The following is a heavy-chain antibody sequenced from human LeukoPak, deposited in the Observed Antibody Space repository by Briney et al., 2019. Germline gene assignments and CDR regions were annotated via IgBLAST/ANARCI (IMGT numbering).Heavy chain of an antibody. CDR2: ITATGDTA. Sequence: GGSLRLSCVASGFTFTKCAMSWIRQAPGKGLEWVAIITATGDTAYYADSVRGRFTISRDNSRNTVYMQMDSLRAEDTAIYYCAGDRNSDWYSPLDYWGQGSQVTVSP. D-gene: IGHD6-19*01. J-gene: IGHJ4*02. V-gene: IGHV3-23*01. CDR1: GFTFTKCA. CDR3: AGDRNSDWYSPLDY.